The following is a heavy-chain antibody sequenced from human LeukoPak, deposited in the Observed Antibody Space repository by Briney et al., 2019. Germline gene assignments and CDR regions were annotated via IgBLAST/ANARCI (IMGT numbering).Heavy chain of an antibody. J-gene: IGHJ3*02. Sequence: GGSLRLSCAASGFTFSDYYMSWIRQAPGKGLEWVSYISSSNSYTNYADSVKGRFYADSVRGRFTISRDNAKNSLYLQINSLRAEDTAVYYCARDPAYCGGDCYSVYQDAFDIWGQGTRVTVSS. D-gene: IGHD2-21*02. CDR1: GFTFSDYY. V-gene: IGHV3-11*06. CDR2: ISSSNSYT. CDR3: ARDPAYCGGDCYSVYQDAFDI.